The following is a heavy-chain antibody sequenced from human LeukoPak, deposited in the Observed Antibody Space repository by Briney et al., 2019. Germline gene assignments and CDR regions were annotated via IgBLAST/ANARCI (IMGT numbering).Heavy chain of an antibody. CDR2: IYYSGST. Sequence: SETLSLTCTVSGGSISSYYWSWIRQPPGKGLEWIGCIYYSGSTNYNPSLKSRVTISVDTSKNQFSLRLSSVTAADTAVYYCARAPDGDFYMDVWGKGTTVTVSS. V-gene: IGHV4-59*01. CDR1: GGSISSYY. J-gene: IGHJ6*03. D-gene: IGHD4-17*01. CDR3: ARAPDGDFYMDV.